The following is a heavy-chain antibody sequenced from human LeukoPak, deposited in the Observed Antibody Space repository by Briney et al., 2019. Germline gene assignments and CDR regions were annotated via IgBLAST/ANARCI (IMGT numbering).Heavy chain of an antibody. J-gene: IGHJ6*03. CDR3: AKGGLQLWPSYYYYMDV. V-gene: IGHV3-23*01. Sequence: PGGSLRLSCAASGFTFSSYAMSWVRQAPGKGLEWVSAISGSGGSTYYADSVKGRFTISRDNSKNTLYLQMNSLRAEDTAVYYCAKGGLQLWPSYYYYMDVWGKGTTVTISS. CDR1: GFTFSSYA. D-gene: IGHD5-18*01. CDR2: ISGSGGST.